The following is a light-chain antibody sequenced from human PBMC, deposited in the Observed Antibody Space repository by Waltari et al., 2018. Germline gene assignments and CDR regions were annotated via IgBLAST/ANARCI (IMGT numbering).Light chain of an antibody. J-gene: IGLJ2*01. CDR3: QAWDSSTVV. Sequence: SYELTQPPSVPVCPGHTATVTCARDEVRVKYACWYQQKPGQSPVLVIYQDSKRPSGIPERFSGSNSGNTATLTISGTQAMDEADYYCQAWDSSTVVFGGGTKLTVL. CDR1: EVRVKY. V-gene: IGLV3-1*01. CDR2: QDS.